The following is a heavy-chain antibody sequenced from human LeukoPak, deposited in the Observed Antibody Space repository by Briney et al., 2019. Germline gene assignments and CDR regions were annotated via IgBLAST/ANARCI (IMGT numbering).Heavy chain of an antibody. CDR3: ARRRYSSGWYDRDY. V-gene: IGHV4-39*01. CDR2: IYYSGST. CDR1: GGSISSSSYY. Sequence: SETLSLTCTVSGGSISSSSYYWGWIRQPPGKGLEWIGSIYYSGSTYYNPPLKSRVTISVDTSKNQFSLKLSSVTAADTAVYYCARRRYSSGWYDRDYWGQGTLVTVSS. J-gene: IGHJ4*02. D-gene: IGHD6-19*01.